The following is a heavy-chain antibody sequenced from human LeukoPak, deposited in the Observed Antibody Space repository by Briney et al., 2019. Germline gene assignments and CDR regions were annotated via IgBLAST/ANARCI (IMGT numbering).Heavy chain of an antibody. CDR3: ARGPPWGNAFDI. D-gene: IGHD3-16*01. CDR1: GGSISSYY. Sequence: PSETLSLTCTVSGGSISSYYWSRIRQPPGKGLEWIGYIYYSGSTNYNPSLKSRVTISVDTSKNQFSLKLSSVTAADTAVYYCARGPPWGNAFDIWGQGTMVTVSS. CDR2: IYYSGST. J-gene: IGHJ3*02. V-gene: IGHV4-59*01.